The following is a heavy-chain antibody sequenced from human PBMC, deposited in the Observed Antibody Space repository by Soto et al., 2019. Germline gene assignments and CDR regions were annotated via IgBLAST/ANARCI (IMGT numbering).Heavy chain of an antibody. CDR1: GYTFTSYA. V-gene: IGHV1-3*01. D-gene: IGHD3-10*01. CDR3: AREGYYGSGSYYNSRFFWFDP. Sequence: ASVKVSCKASGYTFTSYAMHWVRQAPGQRLEWMGWINAGNGNTKYSQKFQGRVTITRDTSASTAYMELSSLRSEDTAVYYCAREGYYGSGSYYNSRFFWFDPWGQGTLVTVS. CDR2: INAGNGNT. J-gene: IGHJ5*02.